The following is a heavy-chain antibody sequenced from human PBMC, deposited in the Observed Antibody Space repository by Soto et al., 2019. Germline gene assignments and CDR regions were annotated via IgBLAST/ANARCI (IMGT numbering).Heavy chain of an antibody. Sequence: PGGSLRLSCAAYGFTFGDYAMHWVRQAPGKGLEWVSLISWDGGSTYYADSVKGRFTISRDNSKNSLYLQMNSLRAEDTALYYCAKDMTRVCSSTSCYYYYGMDVWGQGT. CDR3: AKDMTRVCSSTSCYYYYGMDV. J-gene: IGHJ6*02. D-gene: IGHD2-2*01. CDR1: GFTFGDYA. CDR2: ISWDGGST. V-gene: IGHV3-43D*04.